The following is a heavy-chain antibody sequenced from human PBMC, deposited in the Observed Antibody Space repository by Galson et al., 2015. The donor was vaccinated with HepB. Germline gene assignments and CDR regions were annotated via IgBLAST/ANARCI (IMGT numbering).Heavy chain of an antibody. CDR3: ATVDLVVVPAAIRGASDY. CDR1: GYTLTELS. J-gene: IGHJ4*02. Sequence: SVKVSCKVSGYTLTELSMHWVRQAPGKGLEWMGGFDPEDGETIYAQKFQGRVTMTEDTSTDTAYMELSSLRSEDTAVYYCATVDLVVVPAAIRGASDYWGQGTLVTVSS. V-gene: IGHV1-24*01. CDR2: FDPEDGET. D-gene: IGHD2-2*02.